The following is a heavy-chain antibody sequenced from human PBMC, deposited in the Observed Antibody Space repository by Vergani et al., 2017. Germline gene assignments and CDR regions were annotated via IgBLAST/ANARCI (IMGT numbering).Heavy chain of an antibody. D-gene: IGHD2-8*02. V-gene: IGHV3-74*03. J-gene: IGHJ5*01. Sequence: EVQLVESGGGSVQSGGSLRLSCVASGFSFNTYWMHWVRQVPGKGLMWVARIDEYGNRATYGDFETGRFPISRANAKNTVFLQMNNLRADDAGVYYCVRTEYCTGIACNTRFDSWGQGALVTVSS. CDR2: IDEYGNRA. CDR1: GFSFNTYW. CDR3: VRTEYCTGIACNTRFDS.